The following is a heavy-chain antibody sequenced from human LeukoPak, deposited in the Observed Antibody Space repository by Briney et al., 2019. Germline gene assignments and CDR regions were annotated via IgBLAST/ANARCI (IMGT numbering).Heavy chain of an antibody. J-gene: IGHJ4*02. CDR1: GGTFSSYA. D-gene: IGHD3-22*01. CDR2: IIPIFGTA. Sequence: ASVKVSCKASGGTFSSYAISWVRQAPGQGLEWMGGIIPIFGTANYAQKFQGRVTITTDESTSTAYMELSCLRSDDTAVYYCALYYYDSSGYYPLDYWGQGTLVTVSS. CDR3: ALYYYDSSGYYPLDY. V-gene: IGHV1-69*05.